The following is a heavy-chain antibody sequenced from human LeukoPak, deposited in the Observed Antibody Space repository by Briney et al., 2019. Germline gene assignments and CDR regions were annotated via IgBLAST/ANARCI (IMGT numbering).Heavy chain of an antibody. J-gene: IGHJ6*02. V-gene: IGHV4-34*01. CDR1: GGSFSGYY. CDR3: ATLRRYCSGGSCYRGYGMDV. Sequence: SETLSLTCAVYGGSFSGYYWSWIRQPPGKGLEWIGVINHSGSTNYNPSLKSRVTISVDTSKNQFSLKLSSVTAADTAVYCCATLRRYCSGGSCYRGYGMDVWGQGTTVTVSS. D-gene: IGHD2-15*01. CDR2: INHSGST.